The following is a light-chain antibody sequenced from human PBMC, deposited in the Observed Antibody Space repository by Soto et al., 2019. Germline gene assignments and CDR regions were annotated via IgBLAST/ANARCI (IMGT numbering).Light chain of an antibody. CDR1: QSISTW. V-gene: IGKV1-5*03. J-gene: IGKJ1*01. CDR2: KAS. Sequence: DIQMTQSPSTLSASIGDRVTITCRASQSISTWLAWYEQKPGQAPKVLIYKASSLESGVPSRFSGSGSGTEFTLTISSLQPDDFANYYCQQYNSYLWTFGQGTKVEFK. CDR3: QQYNSYLWT.